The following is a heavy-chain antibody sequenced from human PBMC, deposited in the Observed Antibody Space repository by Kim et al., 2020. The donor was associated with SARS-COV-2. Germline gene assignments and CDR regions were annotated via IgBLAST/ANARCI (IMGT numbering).Heavy chain of an antibody. D-gene: IGHD3-22*01. CDR3: ARDLYSPPYYYDSSGWGDAFDI. J-gene: IGHJ3*02. CDR2: INPSGGST. Sequence: ASVKVSCKASGYTFTSYYMHWVRQAPGQGLEWMGIINPSGGSTSYAQKFQGRVTMTRDTSTSTVYMELSSLRSEDTAVYYCARDLYSPPYYYDSSGWGDAFDIWGQGTMVTVSS. V-gene: IGHV1-46*01. CDR1: GYTFTSYY.